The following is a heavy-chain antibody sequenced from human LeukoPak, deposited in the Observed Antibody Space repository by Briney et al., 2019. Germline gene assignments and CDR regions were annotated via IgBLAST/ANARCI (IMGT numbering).Heavy chain of an antibody. V-gene: IGHV3-48*03. CDR1: GFPFSDHE. D-gene: IGHD5-24*01. Sequence: PGGSLRLSCEASGFPFSDHEMNWVRQAPGKGLEWVSYISSSGSDKYYPDSVKGRFTISRDNAKNSLYLQMNSLRAEDTAVYYCARRTHGAFAIWGQGTKVTVSS. CDR2: ISSSGSDK. CDR3: ARRTHGAFAI. J-gene: IGHJ3*02.